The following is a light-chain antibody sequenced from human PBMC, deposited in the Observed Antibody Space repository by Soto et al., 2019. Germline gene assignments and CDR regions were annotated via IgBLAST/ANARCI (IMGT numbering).Light chain of an antibody. CDR3: QQYNNSWT. Sequence: EIMMTQSPATLSVSPGERSTLSCRASQSVSSSLAWYQQKPGQAPRLLIYAASTRATGIPASFSGSASGTDSPPTINRLQSDDFAVYYRQQYNNSWTFGQGTKVDIK. CDR1: QSVSSS. V-gene: IGKV3-15*01. J-gene: IGKJ1*01. CDR2: AAS.